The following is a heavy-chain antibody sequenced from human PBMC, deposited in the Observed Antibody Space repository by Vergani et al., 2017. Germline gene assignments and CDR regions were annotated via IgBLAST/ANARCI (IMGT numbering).Heavy chain of an antibody. CDR2: MNPNSGNT. Sequence: QVQLVQSGAEVKKPGSSVKVSCKASGYTFTSYDINWVRQATGQGLEWMGWMNPNSGNTGYAQKFQGRVTMTRNTSISTAYMELSRLRSDDTAVYYCARPLWFGELTYYFDYWGQGTLVTVSS. CDR1: GYTFTSYD. D-gene: IGHD3-10*01. V-gene: IGHV1-8*01. CDR3: ARPLWFGELTYYFDY. J-gene: IGHJ4*02.